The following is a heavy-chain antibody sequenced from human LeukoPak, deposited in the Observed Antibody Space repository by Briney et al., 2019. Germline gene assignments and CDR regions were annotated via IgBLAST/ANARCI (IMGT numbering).Heavy chain of an antibody. V-gene: IGHV3-23*01. CDR3: ARMSSTEIYYFYYMDV. J-gene: IGHJ6*03. CDR2: ISNSGVST. D-gene: IGHD6-6*01. Sequence: GGSLRLSCAASRFTFSSYAMNWVRQAPGKGQEWGSAISNSGVSTYYSDSVKGRFTISRDNSKNTLYLQVDSLRAEDTAVYYCARMSSTEIYYFYYMDVWGKGTTVTVSS. CDR1: RFTFSSYA.